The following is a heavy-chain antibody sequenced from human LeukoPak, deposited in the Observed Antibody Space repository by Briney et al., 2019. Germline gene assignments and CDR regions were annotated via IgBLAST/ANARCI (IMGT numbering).Heavy chain of an antibody. Sequence: PSETLSLTCAVYGGSFSGYYWSWFRQPPEKGLEWIGEINQSGSTNYSPSLKGRLTLSVDTSKNQFSLKLNSVTAADTAVYYCARRIRSLGFFDYWGQGSLVIVSS. J-gene: IGHJ4*02. V-gene: IGHV4-34*01. CDR1: GGSFSGYY. D-gene: IGHD4-17*01. CDR3: ARRIRSLGFFDY. CDR2: INQSGST.